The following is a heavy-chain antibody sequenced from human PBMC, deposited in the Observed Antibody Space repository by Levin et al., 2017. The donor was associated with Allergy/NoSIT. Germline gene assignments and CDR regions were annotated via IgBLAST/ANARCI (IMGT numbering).Heavy chain of an antibody. V-gene: IGHV4-4*02. D-gene: IGHD5-12*01. Sequence: SSETLSLTCAVSGGSISSDNWWSWVRQPPGKGLEWIGEIYHSGSTNYNPSLKSRVTISVDKSKNQFSLKLSSVTAADTAVYYCAVIYSDYDPVDYWGQGTLVTVSS. CDR2: IYHSGST. CDR1: GGSISSDNW. CDR3: AVIYSDYDPVDY. J-gene: IGHJ4*02.